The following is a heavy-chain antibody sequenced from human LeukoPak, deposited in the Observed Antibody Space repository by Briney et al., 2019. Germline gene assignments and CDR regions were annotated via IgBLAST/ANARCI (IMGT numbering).Heavy chain of an antibody. CDR3: ARGGALIVVVPAAIPTDP. Sequence: SGRSLRLSCAASGFTFSSYAMHWVRQAPGKGLEWVAVISYDGSNKYYADSVKGRFTISRDNSKNTLYLQMNSLRAEDTAVYYCARGGALIVVVPAAIPTDPWGQGTLVTVSS. J-gene: IGHJ5*02. CDR2: ISYDGSNK. CDR1: GFTFSSYA. D-gene: IGHD2-2*01. V-gene: IGHV3-30-3*01.